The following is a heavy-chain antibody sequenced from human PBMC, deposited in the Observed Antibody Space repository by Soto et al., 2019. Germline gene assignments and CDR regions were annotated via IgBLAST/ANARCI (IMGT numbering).Heavy chain of an antibody. J-gene: IGHJ4*02. CDR1: GFTFSSYA. CDR3: ARVLYGVRPYSSAYYFDY. Sequence: AGSLRLSCAASGFTFSSYAMSWVRQAPGKGLEWVSAISGSGGSTYYADSVKGRFTISRDNSKNTLYLQMNSLRAEDTAVYYCARVLYGVRPYSSAYYFDYWGQGTRVTVSS. CDR2: ISGSGGST. V-gene: IGHV3-23*01. D-gene: IGHD6-25*01.